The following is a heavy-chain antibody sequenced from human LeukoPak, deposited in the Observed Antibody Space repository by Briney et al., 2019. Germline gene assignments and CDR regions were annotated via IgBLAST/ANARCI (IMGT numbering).Heavy chain of an antibody. CDR2: INPNSGDR. CDR1: GYTFTGYY. J-gene: IGHJ4*02. Sequence: GASVKVSCKASGYTFTGYYMHWVRQAPGQGLEWMGWINPNSGDRNSAQKFQGRVTMTRDTSISTVYMELSRPGPDDTAVYYCAREGWDQRDTAAFDHWGQGTLVTVSS. V-gene: IGHV1-2*02. CDR3: AREGWDQRDTAAFDH. D-gene: IGHD6-19*01.